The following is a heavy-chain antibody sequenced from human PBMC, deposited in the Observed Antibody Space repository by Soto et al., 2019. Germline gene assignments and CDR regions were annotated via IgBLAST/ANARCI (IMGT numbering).Heavy chain of an antibody. D-gene: IGHD2-2*01. CDR1: GASISGSNDY. CDR2: IYYSGST. CDR3: ARLYQLVY. Sequence: PSETLSLTCTVSGASISGSNDYWGWIRQPPGMGLEWIGSIYYSGSTYYNPSLKSRVTISVDTSKNQFSLKLSSVTAADTAVYYCARLYQLVYWGQGTLVLVSA. V-gene: IGHV4-39*01. J-gene: IGHJ4*02.